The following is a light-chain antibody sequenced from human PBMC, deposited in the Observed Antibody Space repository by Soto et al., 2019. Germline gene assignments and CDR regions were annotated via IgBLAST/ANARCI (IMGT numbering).Light chain of an antibody. J-gene: IGKJ1*01. CDR2: AAS. Sequence: AIQMTQSPSSLSASVGDSVTITCRASQGIRNDLGWYQQKPGKAPKLLIYAASSLRSGVPSRFSGSGSGTDFTLTISSLQPEDFATYYCLQDYNYPWTFGQGTKVEIK. CDR1: QGIRND. CDR3: LQDYNYPWT. V-gene: IGKV1-6*01.